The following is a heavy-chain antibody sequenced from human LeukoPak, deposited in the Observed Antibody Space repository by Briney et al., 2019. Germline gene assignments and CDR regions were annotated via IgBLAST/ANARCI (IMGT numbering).Heavy chain of an antibody. D-gene: IGHD6-13*01. CDR1: GFTVSSNY. CDR2: IYSGGST. Sequence: GGSLRLSCAASGFTVSSNYMSWVRQAPGKGLEWVSVIYSGGSTYYADSVKGRFTISRDNAKNTLYLQMNSLRAEDTAVYYCARGDSGIAAAGGIFDYWGQGTLVTVSS. CDR3: ARGDSGIAAAGGIFDY. V-gene: IGHV3-53*01. J-gene: IGHJ4*02.